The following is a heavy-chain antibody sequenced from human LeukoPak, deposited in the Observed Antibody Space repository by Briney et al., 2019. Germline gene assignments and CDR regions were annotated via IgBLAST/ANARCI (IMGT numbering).Heavy chain of an antibody. CDR2: TYYRSKWYN. CDR3: ARSGVIDMVPFDH. D-gene: IGHD2-21*01. J-gene: IGHJ4*02. V-gene: IGHV6-1*01. Sequence: SQTLSLTCAISGDRVSSNSAAWNWSRQSPSRGLEWLGRTYYRSKWYNDYAVSVKSRTTINPDTSKNQFSLQLNSVTPEGTAVYYCARSGVIDMVPFDHWGQGTLVTVSS. CDR1: GDRVSSNSAA.